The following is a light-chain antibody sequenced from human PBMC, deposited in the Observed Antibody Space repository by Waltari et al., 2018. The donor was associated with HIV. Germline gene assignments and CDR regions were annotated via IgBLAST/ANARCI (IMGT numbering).Light chain of an antibody. CDR1: DIAVGLDNY. CDR3: SSFSNGPSLYV. V-gene: IGLV2-14*03. CDR2: DVH. J-gene: IGLJ1*01. Sequence: SALTQPASVSGSLGQSINHSSPGSDIAVGLDNYVCCYQQSFGNAPKLIIFDVHKRPSGLSDRFSGSKSGNTASLIISGLQTEDEADYFCSSFSNGPSLYVFGTGTRVSVL.